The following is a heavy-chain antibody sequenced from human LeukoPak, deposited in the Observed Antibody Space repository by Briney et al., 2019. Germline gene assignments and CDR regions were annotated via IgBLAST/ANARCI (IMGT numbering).Heavy chain of an antibody. J-gene: IGHJ3*02. CDR2: IYHSGST. D-gene: IGHD3-22*01. CDR3: AIEVYYYDSSGYPDI. V-gene: IGHV4-38-2*02. CDR1: GYSISSGYY. Sequence: SETLSLTCTVSGYSISSGYYWGWIRQPPGKGLEWIGSIYHSGSTYYNPSLKSRVTISVDTSKNQFSLKLSSVTAADTAVYYCAIEVYYYDSSGYPDIWGQGTMVTVSS.